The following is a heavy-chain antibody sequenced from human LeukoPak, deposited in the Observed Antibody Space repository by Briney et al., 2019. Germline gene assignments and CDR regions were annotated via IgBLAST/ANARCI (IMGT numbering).Heavy chain of an antibody. V-gene: IGHV1-2*02. Sequence: ASVKVSCKASGYTFTGYYMHWVRQAPGQGLEWMGWINPYSGGTNYAQKFQGGVTMTRDTSISTAYMELSRLRSDDTAVYYCARASPLDDILTGHLNYWGQGTLVTVSS. J-gene: IGHJ4*02. CDR1: GYTFTGYY. D-gene: IGHD3-9*01. CDR2: INPYSGGT. CDR3: ARASPLDDILTGHLNY.